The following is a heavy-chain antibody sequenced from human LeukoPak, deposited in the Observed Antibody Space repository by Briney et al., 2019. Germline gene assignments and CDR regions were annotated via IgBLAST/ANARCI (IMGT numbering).Heavy chain of an antibody. V-gene: IGHV1-69*01. CDR3: ARDWGEYSGYDDWVDY. D-gene: IGHD5-12*01. CDR1: GGTFSSYA. CDR2: IIPIFGTA. J-gene: IGHJ4*02. Sequence: ASVKVSCKASGGTFSSYAISWVRQAPGQRLEWMGGIIPIFGTANYAQKFQGRVTITADESTSTAYMELSSLRSEDTAVYYCARDWGEYSGYDDWVDYWGQGTLVTVSS.